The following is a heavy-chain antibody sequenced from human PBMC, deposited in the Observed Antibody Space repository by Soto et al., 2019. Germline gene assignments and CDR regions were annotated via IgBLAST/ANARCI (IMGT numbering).Heavy chain of an antibody. D-gene: IGHD3-22*01. CDR1: GGTFSSYA. J-gene: IGHJ5*02. Sequence: QVQLVQSGAEVKKPGSSVKVSCKASGGTFSSYAISWVRQAPGQGLEWMGGIIPIFGTANYAQKFTGRVTSTADEATSTAYMELSSLRSEDTAVYYWASDRYYDSSGYPNWFDPWGQGTLVTVSS. CDR3: ASDRYYDSSGYPNWFDP. CDR2: IIPIFGTA. V-gene: IGHV1-69*12.